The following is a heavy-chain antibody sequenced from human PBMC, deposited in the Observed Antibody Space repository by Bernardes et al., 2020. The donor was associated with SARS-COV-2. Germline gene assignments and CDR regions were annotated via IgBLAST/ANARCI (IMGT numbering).Heavy chain of an antibody. V-gene: IGHV1-2*02. CDR2: ISPKSGAT. CDR1: GYMFKMYG. Sequence: ASVKVSCKASGYMFKMYGINWLRQAPGQGFEWMGWISPKSGATNYAQKFQGRVTMTRDTAISTEYMQLSRLTSDDTAVYYCARTFYYDRGGDSVFDQWGQGTLVSVSS. J-gene: IGHJ4*02. D-gene: IGHD2-21*01. CDR3: ARTFYYDRGGDSVFDQ.